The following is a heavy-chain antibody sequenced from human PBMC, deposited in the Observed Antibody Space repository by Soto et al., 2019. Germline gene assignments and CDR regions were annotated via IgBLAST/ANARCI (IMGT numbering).Heavy chain of an antibody. CDR2: INPNTGST. Sequence: ASVKVSCKASGYIFINYYMHWVRQAPGQGLEWMGLINPNTGSTNYAQKFQGRVTMTRDTSTSTVYMELSSLRSEDTAVYYCAREYSSGWSRNFDYWGQGTLVTVSS. CDR3: AREYSSGWSRNFDY. D-gene: IGHD6-19*01. V-gene: IGHV1-46*01. CDR1: GYIFINYY. J-gene: IGHJ4*02.